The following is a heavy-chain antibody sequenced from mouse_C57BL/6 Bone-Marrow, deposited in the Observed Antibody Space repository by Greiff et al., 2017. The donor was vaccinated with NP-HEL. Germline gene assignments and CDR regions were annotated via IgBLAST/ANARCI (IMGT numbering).Heavy chain of an antibody. V-gene: IGHV1-82*01. CDR2: IYPGDGDT. CDR1: GYAFSSSW. J-gene: IGHJ2*01. CDR3: ARWESKYYFDY. D-gene: IGHD2-5*01. Sequence: QVQLKQSGPELVKPGASVKISCKASGYAFSSSWMNWVKQRPGKGLEWIGRIYPGDGDTNYNGKFKGKATLTADKSSSTAYMQLSSLTSEDSAVYFCARWESKYYFDYWGQGTTLTVSS.